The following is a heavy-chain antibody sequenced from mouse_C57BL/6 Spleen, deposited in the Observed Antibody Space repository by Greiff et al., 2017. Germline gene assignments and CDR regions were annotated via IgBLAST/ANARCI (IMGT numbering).Heavy chain of an antibody. J-gene: IGHJ1*03. V-gene: IGHV1-80*01. Sequence: QVQLQQSGAELVKPGASVKISCKASGYAFSRYWMNWVKQRPGKGLEWIGQIYPGDGDTNYNGKFKGKATLTADKSSSTAYMQLSSLTSEDSAVYFCARASNWDGYFDVWGTGTTVTVAS. CDR1: GYAFSRYW. CDR2: IYPGDGDT. D-gene: IGHD4-1*01. CDR3: ARASNWDGYFDV.